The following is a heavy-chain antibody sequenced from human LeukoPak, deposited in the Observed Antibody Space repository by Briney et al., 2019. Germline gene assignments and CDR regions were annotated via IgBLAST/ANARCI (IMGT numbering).Heavy chain of an antibody. CDR3: ARVRKGICLGESCDYYYYMDV. D-gene: IGHD3-16*01. V-gene: IGHV4-61*05. CDR1: GGSISSSSYY. J-gene: IGHJ6*03. Sequence: PSETLSLTCTVSGGSISSSSYYWGWLRQPPGKGLEWIGYIYYSGSTNYNPSLKSRVTISLDTSENQFSLKLSPVTAADTAVYYCARVRKGICLGESCDYYYYMDVWGKGTTVTVSS. CDR2: IYYSGST.